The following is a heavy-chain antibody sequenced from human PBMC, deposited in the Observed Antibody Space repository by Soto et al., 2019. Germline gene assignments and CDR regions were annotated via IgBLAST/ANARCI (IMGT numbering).Heavy chain of an antibody. CDR2: ISYDGSNK. CDR3: ARDSGGRYTYRYFDL. V-gene: IGHV3-30-3*01. D-gene: IGHD3-16*01. Sequence: QVQLVESGGGVVQPGRSLRLSCAPSGFTFSTYAMHWVRQAPGKGLEWVAVISYDGSNKYYADSVNGRFTISRDNSKNTLYLQMNSLRAEDTAVYYCARDSGGRYTYRYFDLWGRGTLVTVSS. J-gene: IGHJ2*01. CDR1: GFTFSTYA.